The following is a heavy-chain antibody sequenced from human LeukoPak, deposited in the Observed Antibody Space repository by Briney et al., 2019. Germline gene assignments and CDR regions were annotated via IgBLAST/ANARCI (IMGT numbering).Heavy chain of an antibody. Sequence: GGSLRLSCAASGFTFSNYAMHWVRQAPGKGLEWVAVISYDGSNKYYADSVKGRFTISRDNSKNTLYLQMNSLRAEDTAAYYCARDRRPDIWGQGTLVTVSS. CDR2: ISYDGSNK. CDR3: ARDRRPDI. J-gene: IGHJ4*02. V-gene: IGHV3-30*01. CDR1: GFTFSNYA.